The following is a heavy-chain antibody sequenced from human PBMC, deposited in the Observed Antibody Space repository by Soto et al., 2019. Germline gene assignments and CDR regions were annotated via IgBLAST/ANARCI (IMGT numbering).Heavy chain of an antibody. V-gene: IGHV4-38-2*01. Sequence: SDSLCITCALAPYSNSGGFYWAGILQPPGQGLEWIGNIYHSGSAHYNPSLKSRVTMSVDTSKNNFSLRLTSVTAADTAGYDWARGTTIGYWF. CDR2: IYHSGSA. CDR1: PYSNSGGFY. J-gene: IGHJ5*01. CDR3: ARGTTIGYWF. D-gene: IGHD2-21*02.